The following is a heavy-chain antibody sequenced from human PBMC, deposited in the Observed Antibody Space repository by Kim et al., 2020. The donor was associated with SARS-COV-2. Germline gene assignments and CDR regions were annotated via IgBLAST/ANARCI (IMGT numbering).Heavy chain of an antibody. CDR1: GGTFSSYA. Sequence: SVKVSCKASGGTFSSYAISWVRQAPGQGLEWMGRIIPILGIANYAQKFQGRVTITADKSTSTAYMELSSLRSEDTAVYYCAKDGRGGWLGTHSFDYWGQGTLVTVSS. CDR3: AKDGRGGWLGTHSFDY. J-gene: IGHJ4*02. CDR2: IIPILGIA. V-gene: IGHV1-69*04. D-gene: IGHD6-19*01.